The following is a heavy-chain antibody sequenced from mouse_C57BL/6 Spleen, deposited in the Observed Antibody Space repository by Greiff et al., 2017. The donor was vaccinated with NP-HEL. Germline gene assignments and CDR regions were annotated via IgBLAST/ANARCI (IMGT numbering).Heavy chain of an antibody. J-gene: IGHJ4*01. V-gene: IGHV5-4*01. CDR3: ARDRGGYAMDY. D-gene: IGHD3-3*01. CDR1: GFTFSSYA. CDR2: ISDGGSYT. Sequence: DVHLVESGGGLVKPGGSLKLSCAASGFTFSSYAMSWVRQTPEKRLAWVATISDGGSYTYYPDNVKGRFTISRDNAKNNLYLQMSHLKSEDTAMYYCARDRGGYAMDYWGQGTSVTVSS.